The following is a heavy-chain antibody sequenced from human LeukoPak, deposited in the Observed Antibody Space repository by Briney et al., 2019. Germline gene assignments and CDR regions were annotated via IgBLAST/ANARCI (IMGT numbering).Heavy chain of an antibody. D-gene: IGHD6-19*01. CDR2: INHSGST. V-gene: IGHV4-34*01. CDR3: ARVQSSGWPDAFDI. CDR1: GGSFSGYY. J-gene: IGHJ3*02. Sequence: SETLSLTCAVYGGSFSGYYWSWIRQPPGKGLEWIGEINHSGSTNYNPSLKSRVTISVDTSKNQFSLKLSSVTAADTAVYYCARVQSSGWPDAFDIWGQGTMVTVSS.